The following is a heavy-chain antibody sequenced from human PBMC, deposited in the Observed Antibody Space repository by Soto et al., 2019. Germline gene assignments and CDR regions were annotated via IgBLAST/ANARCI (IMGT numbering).Heavy chain of an antibody. D-gene: IGHD4-17*01. CDR1: GGSISSGGYS. CDR3: ARAFMTTVTTYNWFDP. J-gene: IGHJ5*02. CDR2: IYHSGST. Sequence: SETLSLTCAVSGGSISSGGYSWSWIRQPPGKGLEWIGYIYHSGSTYCNPSLKSRVTISVDRSKNQFSLKLSSVTAADTAVYYCARAFMTTVTTYNWFDPWGQGTLVTVSS. V-gene: IGHV4-30-2*01.